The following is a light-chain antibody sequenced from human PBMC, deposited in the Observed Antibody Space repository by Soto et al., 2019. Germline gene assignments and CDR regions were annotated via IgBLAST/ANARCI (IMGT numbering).Light chain of an antibody. J-gene: IGKJ1*01. CDR1: QSVFYSSNNKNY. CDR2: WAS. CDR3: QQYYRPWT. Sequence: DIVMTQSPDSLAVSLGERATINCKSSQSVFYSSNNKNYLAWYQQKPGQPPKLLIYWASTRESGVPDRFSGSGSGTDFTLTIGSLQAEDVAVYYGQQYYRPWTFGQGTKVEIK. V-gene: IGKV4-1*01.